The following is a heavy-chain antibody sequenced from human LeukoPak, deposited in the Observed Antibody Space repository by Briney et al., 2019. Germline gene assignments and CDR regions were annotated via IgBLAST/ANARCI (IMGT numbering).Heavy chain of an antibody. CDR2: ISGSGGGT. D-gene: IGHD1-26*01. V-gene: IGHV3-23*01. CDR1: GFTFSSYA. J-gene: IGHJ6*03. Sequence: GGSLRLSCAASGFTFSSYAMSWVRQAPGEGLEWVSGISGSGGGTYYADSVKGRFTISRDNSKKTLYLQMNSLRAEDTAVYYCAKDSKIVGPTFRSYHYMAVWGKGTTVTVSS. CDR3: AKDSKIVGPTFRSYHYMAV.